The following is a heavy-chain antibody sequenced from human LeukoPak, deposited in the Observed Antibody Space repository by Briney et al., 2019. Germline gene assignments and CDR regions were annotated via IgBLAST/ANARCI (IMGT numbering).Heavy chain of an antibody. CDR2: IYYSGST. Sequence: PSQTLSLTCTVSGGSISSGDYYWSWIRQPPGKGLEWIGYIYYSGSTYYNPSLKSRVTISVDTSKNQFSLKLNSMTAADTAVYYCARGDTIFGVVMPGGNAFDIWGQGTMVTVSS. CDR3: ARGDTIFGVVMPGGNAFDI. J-gene: IGHJ3*02. D-gene: IGHD3-3*01. CDR1: GGSISSGDYY. V-gene: IGHV4-30-4*08.